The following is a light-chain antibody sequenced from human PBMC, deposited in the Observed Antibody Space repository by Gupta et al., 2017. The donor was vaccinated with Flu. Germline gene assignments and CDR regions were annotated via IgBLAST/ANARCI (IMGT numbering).Light chain of an antibody. CDR2: WAS. V-gene: IGKV4-1*01. CDR1: QSVLYSSNNKNY. Sequence: DIVMTQSPDSLAVSLGERATINCKSSQSVLYSSNNKNYLAWYQQKPGQTPKLLIYWASTRESGVPERFSGSGSGTDFTPTISSLQAEDVAVDYCQQYYSTTPWTFGQGTKVEIK. CDR3: QQYYSTTPWT. J-gene: IGKJ1*01.